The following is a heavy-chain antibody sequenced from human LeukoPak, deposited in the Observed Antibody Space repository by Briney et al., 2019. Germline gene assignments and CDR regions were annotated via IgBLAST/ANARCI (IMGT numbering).Heavy chain of an antibody. V-gene: IGHV1-2*02. CDR1: GYAFTDYY. Sequence: ASVKVSCKASGYAFTDYYIHWVRQAPGQGLEWMGWINPNSGGTKYEQKFQGRVTMTRDTSISTAYMEVSRLRSDDTAVYYCARAPYCSGGSCYSGVYWFDPWGQGTLVTVSS. CDR3: ARAPYCSGGSCYSGVYWFDP. J-gene: IGHJ5*02. D-gene: IGHD2-15*01. CDR2: INPNSGGT.